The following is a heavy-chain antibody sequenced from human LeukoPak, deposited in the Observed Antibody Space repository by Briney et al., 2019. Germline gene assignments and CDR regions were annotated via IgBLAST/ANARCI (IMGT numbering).Heavy chain of an antibody. CDR1: GGSISSGGYS. D-gene: IGHD4-17*01. V-gene: IGHV4-30-4*07. Sequence: SETLSLTCAVSGGSISSGGYSWGWIRQPPWKGLEWIGYFYYSGSTYYNPSLKSRVTISVGTSKNQFSLNLSSVTAADTAVYYCARAAVTTGGVDYWGQGTLVTVSS. J-gene: IGHJ4*02. CDR2: FYYSGST. CDR3: ARAAVTTGGVDY.